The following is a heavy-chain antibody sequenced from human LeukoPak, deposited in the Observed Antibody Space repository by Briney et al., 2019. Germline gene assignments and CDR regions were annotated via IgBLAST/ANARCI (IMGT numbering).Heavy chain of an antibody. J-gene: IGHJ3*02. D-gene: IGHD3-10*01. CDR1: GGTFSSYA. V-gene: IGHV1-69*05. CDR2: IIPIFGTA. Sequence: ASVTLSFTASGGTFSSYAISWVRQAHGQGLEWMGGIIPIFGTANYAQKFQGRVTITTDESTSTAYMELSSLRSEDTAVYYCARGLLSFAFDIWGQGTMVTVSS. CDR3: ARGLLSFAFDI.